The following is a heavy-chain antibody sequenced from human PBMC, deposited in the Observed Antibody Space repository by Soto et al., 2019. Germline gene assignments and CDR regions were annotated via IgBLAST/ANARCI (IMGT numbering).Heavy chain of an antibody. D-gene: IGHD5-18*01. J-gene: IGHJ4*02. CDR2: ISGSGGST. CDR3: AKDVGVNVDTAMVTPVPC. CDR1: GFTFSSDA. Sequence: WGSLRLSCSASGFTFSSDAMSWIRQAPGKGLEWVSAISGSGGSTYYADSVKGRFTISRDNSKNTLYLQMNSLRAEDTAVYYCAKDVGVNVDTAMVTPVPCRGQGTLVTVSS. V-gene: IGHV3-23*01.